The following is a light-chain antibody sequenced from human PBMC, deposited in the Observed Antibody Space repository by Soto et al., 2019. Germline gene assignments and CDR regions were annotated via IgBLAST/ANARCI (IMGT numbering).Light chain of an antibody. CDR2: HAS. V-gene: IGKV1-5*01. Sequence: DIPMTQYPSTLPASVGDSVTITCRASQSISNWLAWYQPKPGTAPKVLIYHASNLQSGVPSRFSGSGSGTEFTLTISSLQPDDFATYYCPQYNSYSFGQGTKVDIK. CDR3: PQYNSYS. J-gene: IGKJ1*01. CDR1: QSISNW.